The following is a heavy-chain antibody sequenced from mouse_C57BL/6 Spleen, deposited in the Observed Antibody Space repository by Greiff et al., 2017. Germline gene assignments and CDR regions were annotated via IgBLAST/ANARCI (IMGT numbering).Heavy chain of an antibody. J-gene: IGHJ1*03. CDR2: IWRGGST. D-gene: IGHD1-1*01. CDR1: GFSLTSYG. Sequence: VQLQQSGPGLVQPSQSLSITCTVSGFSLTSYGVHWVRQSPGKGLEWLGVIWRGGSTDYNAAFMSRLSITKDNSKSQVFFKMNSLQADDTAIYYCAKMDGSSYWYFDVWGTGTTVTVSS. CDR3: AKMDGSSYWYFDV. V-gene: IGHV2-5*01.